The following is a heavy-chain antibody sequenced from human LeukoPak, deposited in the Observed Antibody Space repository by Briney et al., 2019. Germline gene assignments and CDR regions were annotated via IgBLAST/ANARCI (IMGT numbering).Heavy chain of an antibody. CDR2: ISSSGSTI. V-gene: IGHV3-48*03. CDR1: GFTFSSYE. CDR3: ARDSYYYDSSGYYFGL. J-gene: IGHJ4*02. Sequence: GGSLRLSCAASGFTFSSYEMNWVRQAPGKGLEWVSYISSSGSTIYYADSVKGRFTISRDNAKNSLYLQMNSLRAEDTAVYYCARDSYYYDSSGYYFGLWGRGTLVTVSS. D-gene: IGHD3-22*01.